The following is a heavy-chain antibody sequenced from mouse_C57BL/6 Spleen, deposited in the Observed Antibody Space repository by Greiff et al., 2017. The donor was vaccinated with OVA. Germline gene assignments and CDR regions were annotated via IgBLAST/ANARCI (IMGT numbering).Heavy chain of an antibody. D-gene: IGHD2-5*01. CDR1: GYTFTSYW. CDR3: AILDYYSKVWFAY. Sequence: VKLQQPGAELVRPGSSVKLSCKASGYTFTSYWMDWVKQRPGQGLEWIGNIYPSDSETQYNQKFKDKATLTVDKSSSTAYMQLSSLTSGDSAVYYCAILDYYSKVWFAYWGQGTLVTVSA. J-gene: IGHJ3*01. V-gene: IGHV1-61*01. CDR2: IYPSDSET.